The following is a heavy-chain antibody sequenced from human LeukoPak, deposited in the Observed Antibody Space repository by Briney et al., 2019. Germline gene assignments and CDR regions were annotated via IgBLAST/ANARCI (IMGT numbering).Heavy chain of an antibody. J-gene: IGHJ5*02. CDR2: IYNSGST. V-gene: IGHV4-38-2*02. CDR1: GYSISSGYY. D-gene: IGHD6-13*01. CDR3: ARAYSSSWYYNWFDP. Sequence: SETLSLTCTVSGYSISSGYYWGWIRQPPGRGLGWIGSIYNSGSTYYNPSLKSRVTISVDTSKNQFSLKLRSVTAADTAMYYCARAYSSSWYYNWFDPWGQGTLVTVSS.